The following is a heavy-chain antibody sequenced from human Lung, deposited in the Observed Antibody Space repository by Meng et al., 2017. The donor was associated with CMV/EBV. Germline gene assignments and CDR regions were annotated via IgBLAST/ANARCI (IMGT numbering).Heavy chain of an antibody. CDR1: VYTFTSYY. CDR3: ARAWGEGHGYGMDV. D-gene: IGHD3-16*01. V-gene: IGHV1-46*01. CDR2: INPSGGST. J-gene: IGHJ6*02. Sequence: AAXXVSXKASVYTFTSYYMHWVRQAPGQGLEWMGIINPSGGSTSYAQKFQGRVTMTRDTSTSTVYMELSSLSSEDTAVYYSARAWGEGHGYGMDVWGQGTXVTVSS.